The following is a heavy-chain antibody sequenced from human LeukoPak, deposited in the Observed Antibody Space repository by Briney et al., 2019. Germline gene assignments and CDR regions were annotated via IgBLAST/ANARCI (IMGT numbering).Heavy chain of an antibody. CDR3: ARYPPPRQTGDGGDDAFDI. V-gene: IGHV1-2*02. CDR1: GYTFTNYG. D-gene: IGHD7-27*01. Sequence: GASVKVSCKAFGYTFTNYGIIWVRQAPGQGLEWMGWINPNSGGTNYAQKFQGRVTMTRDTSISTAYMELSRLRSDDTAVYYCARYPPPRQTGDGGDDAFDIWGQGTMVTVSS. CDR2: INPNSGGT. J-gene: IGHJ3*02.